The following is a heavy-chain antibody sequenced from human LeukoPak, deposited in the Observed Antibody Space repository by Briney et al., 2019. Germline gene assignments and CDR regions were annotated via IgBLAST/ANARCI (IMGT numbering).Heavy chain of an antibody. CDR1: GYTFTSYW. CDR3: ARENSGSFYSAGIDY. D-gene: IGHD1-26*01. J-gene: IGHJ4*02. Sequence: GESLKISCKGSGYTFTSYWLGWVRQMPGKGLEWMGIIYPGDSDTRYSPSFQGQVTISADKSISTAYLRWSSLKASDTAMYYCARENSGSFYSAGIDYWGQGTLVTVSS. V-gene: IGHV5-51*01. CDR2: IYPGDSDT.